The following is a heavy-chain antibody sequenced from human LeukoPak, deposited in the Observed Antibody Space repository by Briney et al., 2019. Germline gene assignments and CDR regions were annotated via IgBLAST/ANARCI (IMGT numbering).Heavy chain of an antibody. CDR1: GYTLTSYA. J-gene: IGHJ4*02. V-gene: IGHV1-3*04. Sequence: ASVRVSCKASGYTLTSYAIHWVRQAPGQRPEWMGWINTGNGNTKYSQKFQGRVTITRDTSANTAYMELSSLRFEDTAVYYCARGGSRMTTFYIIDYWGQGTLVTVSS. D-gene: IGHD4-11*01. CDR2: INTGNGNT. CDR3: ARGGSRMTTFYIIDY.